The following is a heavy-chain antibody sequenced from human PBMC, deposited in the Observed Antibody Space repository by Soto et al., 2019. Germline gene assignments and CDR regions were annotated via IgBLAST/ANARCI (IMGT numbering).Heavy chain of an antibody. D-gene: IGHD3-3*01. J-gene: IGHJ6*02. Sequence: SETLSLTCTVSGGSISSYYWSWIRQPPGKGLEWIGYIYYSGSTNYNPSLKSRVTISVDTSKNQFSLKLSSVTAADTAVYYCARDHRTTYYDFWSGYSGYYYGMDVWGQGTTVTVSS. CDR2: IYYSGST. CDR3: ARDHRTTYYDFWSGYSGYYYGMDV. CDR1: GGSISSYY. V-gene: IGHV4-59*01.